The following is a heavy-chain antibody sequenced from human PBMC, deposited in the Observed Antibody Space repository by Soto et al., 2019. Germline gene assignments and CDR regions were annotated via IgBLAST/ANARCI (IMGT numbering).Heavy chain of an antibody. CDR1: GFTFSTYG. CDR2: TSYDGSNK. D-gene: IGHD3-10*01. CDR3: AKELQRGVASLDY. J-gene: IGHJ4*02. V-gene: IGHV3-30*18. Sequence: QVQLVESGGGVVQPGRSLRLSCAASGFTFSTYGMHWVRQAPGKGLEWVAVTSYDGSNKYYADSVKGRFTISRDNSKNTLYLQMNSLRAEDTAVYYCAKELQRGVASLDYWGQGTLVTVSS.